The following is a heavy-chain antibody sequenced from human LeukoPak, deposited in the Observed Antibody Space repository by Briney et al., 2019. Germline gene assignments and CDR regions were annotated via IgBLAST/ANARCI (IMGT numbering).Heavy chain of an antibody. V-gene: IGHV3-30*02. CDR3: AKNAGPLGFGDYYYMDV. CDR2: IRYDGSNK. J-gene: IGHJ6*03. Sequence: GGSLRLSCAASGFTFSSYGMHWVRQAPGKGLEWVAFIRYDGSNKHYADSLKGRFTISRDSSKSTVYLQMNSLRAEDTAVYYCAKNAGPLGFGDYYYMDVWGKGITVTVSS. CDR1: GFTFSSYG. D-gene: IGHD3-10*01.